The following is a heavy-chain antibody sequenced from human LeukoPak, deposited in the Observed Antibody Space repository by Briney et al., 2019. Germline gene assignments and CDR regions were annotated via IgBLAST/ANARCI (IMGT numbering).Heavy chain of an antibody. CDR3: AKDVGKWESLHFFDY. J-gene: IGHJ4*02. CDR1: GFTFSSYS. D-gene: IGHD1-26*01. Sequence: GGSLRLSCAASGFTFSSYSKNWVRQAPGRGLEWVSSIRFTGSYIYYADSVKGRFTISRDDARNTLYLQMNSLRGDDTAVYYCAKDVGKWESLHFFDYWGQGTLVTVSS. V-gene: IGHV3-21*04. CDR2: IRFTGSYI.